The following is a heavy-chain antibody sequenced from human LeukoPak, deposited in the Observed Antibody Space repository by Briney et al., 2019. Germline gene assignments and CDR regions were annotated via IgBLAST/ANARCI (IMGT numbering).Heavy chain of an antibody. CDR3: TRSFAAGFDL. V-gene: IGHV3-7*04. D-gene: IGHD6-25*01. CDR1: GFTFSSFW. J-gene: IGHJ3*01. Sequence: GGSLRLSCAASGFTFSSFWMSWVRHAPGKGLEWVANMKQDGSEEYYVDSVKGRFTISRDNAKNSLYLEMNSLRAVDTAVYYCTRSFAAGFDLWGHGTVVTVSS. CDR2: MKQDGSEE.